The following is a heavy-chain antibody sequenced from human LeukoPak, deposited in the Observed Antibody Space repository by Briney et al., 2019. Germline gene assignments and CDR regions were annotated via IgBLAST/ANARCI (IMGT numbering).Heavy chain of an antibody. CDR2: ISINGGST. D-gene: IGHD3-10*01. CDR1: GFTFSSYA. J-gene: IGHJ3*02. Sequence: TGGSLRLSCSASGFTFSSYAMHWVRQAPGKGLEYVSGISINGGSTDYADSVKGRFTISRDNSKNTVYLQMSSLRAEDTAVYYCVKESRVVRGVIMDAFDMWGQGTMVTVSP. CDR3: VKESRVVRGVIMDAFDM. V-gene: IGHV3-64D*06.